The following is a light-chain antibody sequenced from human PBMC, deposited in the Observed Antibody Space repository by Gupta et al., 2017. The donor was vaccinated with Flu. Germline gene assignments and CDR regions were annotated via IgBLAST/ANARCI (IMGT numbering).Light chain of an antibody. CDR3: MQALQTPRT. CDR1: QSLLHSNGYNY. Sequence: ISCRSSQSLLHSNGYNYLDWYLQKPGQSPQLLIYLGSNRASGVPDRFSGSGSGTDFTLKISRVEAEDVGVYYCMQALQTPRTFGQGTKVEIK. V-gene: IGKV2-28*01. J-gene: IGKJ1*01. CDR2: LGS.